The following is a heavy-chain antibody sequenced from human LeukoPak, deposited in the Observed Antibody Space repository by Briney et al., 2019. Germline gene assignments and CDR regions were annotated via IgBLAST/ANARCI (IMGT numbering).Heavy chain of an antibody. J-gene: IGHJ4*02. D-gene: IGHD3-10*01. CDR3: ARDLYGSGRYYNSPSDY. Sequence: GGSLRLSCAASGFTFDDYGMSWVRHAPGKGLEWVSGINWNGGRKDYADSVKGRFTISRDNAKNSLYLQMNSLRAEDTALYHCARDLYGSGRYYNSPSDYWGQGTLVTVSS. V-gene: IGHV3-20*01. CDR1: GFTFDDYG. CDR2: INWNGGRK.